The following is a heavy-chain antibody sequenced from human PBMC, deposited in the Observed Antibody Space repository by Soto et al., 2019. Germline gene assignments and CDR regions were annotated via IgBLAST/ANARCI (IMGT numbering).Heavy chain of an antibody. V-gene: IGHV3-49*03. D-gene: IGHD3-3*01. CDR3: TRVRLEWLFGQYYFDY. J-gene: IGHJ4*02. Sequence: PGGSLRLSWTASGFTFGDYAMSWFRQAPGKGLEWVGFIRSKAYGGTTEYAASVKGRFTISRDDSKSIAYLQMNSPKTEDTAVYYCTRVRLEWLFGQYYFDYWGQGTLVTVLL. CDR1: GFTFGDYA. CDR2: IRSKAYGGTT.